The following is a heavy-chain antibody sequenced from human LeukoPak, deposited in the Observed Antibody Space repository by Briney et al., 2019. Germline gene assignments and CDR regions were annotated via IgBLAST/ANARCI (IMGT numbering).Heavy chain of an antibody. CDR3: ARVRGITGIPNGGAFDI. D-gene: IGHD1-20*01. J-gene: IGHJ3*02. CDR1: GYAFTSYY. CDR2: INPSGGST. V-gene: IGHV1-46*01. Sequence: PAASGKVSCKASGYAFTSYYIHWVRQAPGQGLEWMGIINPSGGSTNYAQKFQGRVTMTRDTSTSTVYMELSSLRSEDTAVYYCARVRGITGIPNGGAFDIWGQGTMVTVSS.